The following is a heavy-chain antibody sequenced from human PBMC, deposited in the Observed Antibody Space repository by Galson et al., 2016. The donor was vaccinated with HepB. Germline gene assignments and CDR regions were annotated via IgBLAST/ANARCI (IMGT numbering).Heavy chain of an antibody. CDR1: GFTFSSYW. CDR2: INSDGSST. J-gene: IGHJ4*02. CDR3: ARDSDSDYYGSGSTPIDY. V-gene: IGHV3-74*01. Sequence: SLRLSCAASGFTFSSYWMHWVRQAPGKGLVWVSRINSDGSSTSYADSVKGRFTIARDNAKNTLYLQMNSLIAEDTAVYYCARDSDSDYYGSGSTPIDYWGQGTLVTVSS. D-gene: IGHD3-10*01.